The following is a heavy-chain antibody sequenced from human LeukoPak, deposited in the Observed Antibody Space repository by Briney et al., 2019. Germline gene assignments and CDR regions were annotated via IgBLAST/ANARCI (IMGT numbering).Heavy chain of an antibody. CDR2: IILDSGGT. V-gene: IGHV1-2*02. D-gene: IGHD2-8*02. J-gene: IGHJ4*02. CDR3: STEDKYCTGANCGVF. CDR1: GYTLTEYY. Sequence: ASVKVSCKASGYTLTEYYIHWVRQAPGQGLEWMGFIILDSGGTTYQPNFPGRVTMTRDTSISTFYMELSSLRPDDTAVYYCSTEDKYCTGANCGVFWGQGTLVTVSS.